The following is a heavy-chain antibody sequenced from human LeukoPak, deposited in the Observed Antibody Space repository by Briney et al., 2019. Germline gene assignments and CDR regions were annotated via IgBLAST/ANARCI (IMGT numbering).Heavy chain of an antibody. V-gene: IGHV3-74*01. CDR1: GFTFDDYA. J-gene: IGHJ5*02. D-gene: IGHD2-8*02. CDR3: ARVLTGSWDWFDP. Sequence: GGSLRLSCAASGFTFDDYAMHWVRQAPGKGLVWVSRINSDGSRTNYADSAKGRFTISRDNAKNTLYLQMSSLRAEDTAVYYCARVLTGSWDWFDPWGQGTLVTVSS. CDR2: INSDGSRT.